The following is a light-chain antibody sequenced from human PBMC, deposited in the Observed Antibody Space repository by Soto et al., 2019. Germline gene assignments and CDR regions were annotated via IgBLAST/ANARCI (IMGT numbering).Light chain of an antibody. Sequence: ENMVAQAPSIVSFSPGKSATLSCRASQSVSSYLAWYQQKPGQAPRLLIYDASNRATGIPARFSGSGSGTDFTLTISSLQPEDFATYYCHQSYSPTWTVGHRTEVDIK. CDR1: QSVSSY. CDR2: DAS. V-gene: IGKV3-11*01. CDR3: HQSYSPTWT. J-gene: IGKJ1*01.